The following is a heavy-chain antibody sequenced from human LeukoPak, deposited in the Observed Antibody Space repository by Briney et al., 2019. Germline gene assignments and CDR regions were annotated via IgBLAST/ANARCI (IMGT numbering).Heavy chain of an antibody. J-gene: IGHJ4*02. CDR3: AREVRTGLWSLDY. D-gene: IGHD5-18*01. V-gene: IGHV1-69*13. Sequence: ASVKVSCKASGGTFSSYAISWVRQAPGQGLEWMGGIIPIFGTANYAQKFQGRVTITADESTSTAYMELSSLRSEDTAVYYCAREVRTGLWSLDYWGQGTLVTVSS. CDR1: GGTFSSYA. CDR2: IIPIFGTA.